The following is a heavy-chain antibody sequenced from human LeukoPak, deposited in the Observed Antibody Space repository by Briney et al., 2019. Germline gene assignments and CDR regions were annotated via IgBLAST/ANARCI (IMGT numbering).Heavy chain of an antibody. D-gene: IGHD2-15*01. V-gene: IGHV1-2*02. CDR3: ARQRYCSSGSCYYYYMDV. CDR1: GYTFTDYY. J-gene: IGHJ6*03. Sequence: ASVKVSCKASGYTFTDYYMHRVRQAPGQGLAWMGWINLNSGATNYAQKFRGRVTMTRDTSISTAYMELSRLRSDDTAVYSCARQRYCSSGSCYYYYMDVWGKGTTVTVSS. CDR2: INLNSGAT.